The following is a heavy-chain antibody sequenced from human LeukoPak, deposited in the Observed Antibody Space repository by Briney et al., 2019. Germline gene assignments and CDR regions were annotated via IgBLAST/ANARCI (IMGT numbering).Heavy chain of an antibody. CDR2: IIPIFGTA. V-gene: IGHV1-69*13. J-gene: IGHJ6*03. Sequence: SVKVSCKASGYTFTGYYMHRVRQAPGQGLEWMGGIIPIFGTANYAQKFQGGVTITADESTSTAYMELSSLRSEDTAVYYCARSNLVSGFNYYYYYMDVWGKGTTVTISS. D-gene: IGHD4-11*01. CDR1: GYTFTGYY. CDR3: ARSNLVSGFNYYYYYMDV.